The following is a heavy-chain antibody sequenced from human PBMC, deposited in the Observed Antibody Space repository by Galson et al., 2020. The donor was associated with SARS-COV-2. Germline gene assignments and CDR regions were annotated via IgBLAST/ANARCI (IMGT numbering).Heavy chain of an antibody. CDR2: IIPIFGTP. Sequence: SVKVSCKASGDNLRSNGISWVRQAPGQGLEWMGRIIPIFGTPNYAQKFQGRVTINADESTTTAYMELGRLTSHDTAVFSCAFTKNWPDAFDLWGQGTVVTVSS. J-gene: IGHJ3*01. V-gene: IGHV1-69*13. D-gene: IGHD1-1*01. CDR3: AFTKNWPDAFDL. CDR1: GDNLRSNG.